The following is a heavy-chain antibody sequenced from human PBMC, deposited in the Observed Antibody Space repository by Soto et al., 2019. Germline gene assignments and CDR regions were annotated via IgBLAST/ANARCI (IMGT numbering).Heavy chain of an antibody. CDR3: AKARTIFGVVKDY. CDR1: GVTFSSYA. V-gene: IGHV3-23*01. D-gene: IGHD3-3*01. J-gene: IGHJ4*02. CDR2: TSGSGGST. Sequence: GGTVRLGCAASGVTFSSYAISLVRQAPGKGLEWVSATSGSGGSTSYADSVKGRFTISRDKSKNTLYLQMNSLRAEDTAVYYCAKARTIFGVVKDYWGQGTLVTVSS.